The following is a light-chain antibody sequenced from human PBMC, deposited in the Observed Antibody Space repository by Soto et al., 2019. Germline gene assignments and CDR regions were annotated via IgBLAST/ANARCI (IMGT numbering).Light chain of an antibody. CDR1: QSVSDY. V-gene: IGKV3-11*01. CDR2: GVS. J-gene: IGKJ1*01. Sequence: EIVRTQSPATLSLSPVERATLSCSASQSVSDYLAWYQQRPGQVPRLLIYGVSKRAPAIPPRFSGSGSGTDFTLSVSGLETEDFATYYCQQRTNSPPWTFGQGTKVDIK. CDR3: QQRTNSPPWT.